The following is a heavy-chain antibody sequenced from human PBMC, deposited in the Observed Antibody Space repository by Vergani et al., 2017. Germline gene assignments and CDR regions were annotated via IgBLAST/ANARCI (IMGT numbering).Heavy chain of an antibody. CDR3: ARHRGSGGFFPSSYFYGMDV. CDR1: DSSIMTNPY. D-gene: IGHD3-10*01. J-gene: IGHJ6*02. V-gene: IGHV4-38-2*01. Sequence: QVQLQESGPGLVKPSETLSLTCDVSDSSIMTNPYWGWFRQSPGKGLEWIGCIHHSGDTHYNSSLKSRVSISIVSSSKFSLSLTYVTAVDTAIYYCARHRGSGGFFPSSYFYGMDVWGHGTTVTVSS. CDR2: IHHSGDT.